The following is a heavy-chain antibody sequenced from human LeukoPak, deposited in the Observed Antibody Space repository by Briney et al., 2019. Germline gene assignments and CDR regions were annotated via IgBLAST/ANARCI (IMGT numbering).Heavy chain of an antibody. CDR1: GGSISSYY. V-gene: IGHV4-59*01. J-gene: IGHJ6*03. CDR2: IYYSGST. D-gene: IGHD3-22*01. Sequence: SETLSLTCTVSGGSISSYYWSWIRQPPGKGLEWIGYIYYSGSTNYNPSLKSRVTISVDTSKNQFSLKLSSVTAADTAVYYCARVTSSGYYDYYYMDVWGKGTTVTISS. CDR3: ARVTSSGYYDYYYMDV.